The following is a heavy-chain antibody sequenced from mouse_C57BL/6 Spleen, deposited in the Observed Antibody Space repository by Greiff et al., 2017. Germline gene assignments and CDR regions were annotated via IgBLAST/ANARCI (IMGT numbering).Heavy chain of an antibody. CDR3: ARSRYYGSRDYFDY. CDR2: IYPGDGDT. Sequence: VQLQQSGAELVKPGASVKISCKASGYAFSSYWMNWVKQRPGKGLEWIGQIYPGDGDTNYNGKFKGKATLTADKSSSTAYMQLSSLTSEDSAVYFCARSRYYGSRDYFDYGGQGTTLTVSS. CDR1: GYAFSSYW. J-gene: IGHJ2*01. D-gene: IGHD1-1*01. V-gene: IGHV1-80*01.